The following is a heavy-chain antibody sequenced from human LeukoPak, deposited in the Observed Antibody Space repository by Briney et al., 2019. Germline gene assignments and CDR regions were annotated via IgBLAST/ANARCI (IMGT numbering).Heavy chain of an antibody. J-gene: IGHJ4*02. Sequence: GESLKISCKGSGYSFTSYWIGWVRQMPGKGLEWMGIIYPGDSDTRYSPSFQGQVTISADKSISTAYLQWSSLKASDTAMHYCARLFDERAAELPMYYFDYWGQGTLVTVSS. V-gene: IGHV5-51*01. CDR1: GYSFTSYW. CDR2: IYPGDSDT. D-gene: IGHD1-26*01. CDR3: ARLFDERAAELPMYYFDY.